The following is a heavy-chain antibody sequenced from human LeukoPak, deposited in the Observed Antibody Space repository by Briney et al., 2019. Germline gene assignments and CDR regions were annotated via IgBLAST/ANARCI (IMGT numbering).Heavy chain of an antibody. CDR3: ARAGVGARFEDY. J-gene: IGHJ4*02. CDR2: IWYDGSNK. CDR1: GFTFSSYG. D-gene: IGHD1-26*01. Sequence: GGSLRLSCAASGFTFSSYGMHWVRQAPGKGLEWVAVIWYDGSNKYYADSVKGRFTISRDNSKNTLYLQMNSLRAEDTAVYYCARAGVGARFEDYWGQGTLVTVSS. V-gene: IGHV3-33*01.